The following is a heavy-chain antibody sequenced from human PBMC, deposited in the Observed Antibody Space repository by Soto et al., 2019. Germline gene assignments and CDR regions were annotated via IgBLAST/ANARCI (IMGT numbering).Heavy chain of an antibody. D-gene: IGHD1-1*01. CDR2: ISYDGSNK. CDR1: GFTFSSYA. Sequence: SLRLSCAASGFTFSSYAMHWVRQAPGKGLEWVAVISYDGSNKYYADSVKGRFTISRDNSKNTPYLQMNSLRAEDTAVYYCARDRLRYNWNDFPYYYGMDVWGQGTTVTVSS. CDR3: ARDRLRYNWNDFPYYYGMDV. V-gene: IGHV3-30-3*01. J-gene: IGHJ6*02.